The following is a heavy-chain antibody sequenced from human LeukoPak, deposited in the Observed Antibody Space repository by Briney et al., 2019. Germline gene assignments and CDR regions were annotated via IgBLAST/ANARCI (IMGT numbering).Heavy chain of an antibody. CDR2: IYYSGST. CDR1: GGSISSYY. J-gene: IGHJ6*03. Sequence: PSETLSLTCTVSGGSISSYYWSWIRQPAGKGLEWIGSIYYSGSTYYNPSLKSRVTISVDTSKNQFSLKLSSVTAADTAVYYCARDKGGLGRGYYYMDVWGKGTTVTVSS. V-gene: IGHV4-4*07. D-gene: IGHD3/OR15-3a*01. CDR3: ARDKGGLGRGYYYMDV.